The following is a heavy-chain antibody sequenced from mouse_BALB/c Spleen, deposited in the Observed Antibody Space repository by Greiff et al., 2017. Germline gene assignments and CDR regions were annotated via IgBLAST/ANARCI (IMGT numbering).Heavy chain of an antibody. V-gene: IGHV6-6*02. Sequence: EVKVVESGGGLVQPGGSMKLSCVASGFTFSNYWMNWVRQSPEKGLEWVAEIRLKSNNYATHYAESVKGRFTISRDDSKSSVYLQMNNLRAEDTGIYYCTRNDYFDYWGQGTTLTVSS. CDR3: TRNDYFDY. J-gene: IGHJ2*01. CDR2: IRLKSNNYAT. CDR1: GFTFSNYW.